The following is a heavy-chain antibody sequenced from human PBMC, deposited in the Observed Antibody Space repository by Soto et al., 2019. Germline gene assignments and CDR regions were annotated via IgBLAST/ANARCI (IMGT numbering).Heavy chain of an antibody. V-gene: IGHV3-30-3*01. CDR2: ISYDGSNK. D-gene: IGHD6-6*01. J-gene: IGHJ6*02. CDR3: AREYSSSSSLYYGMDV. Sequence: QMQLVESGGGVVQPGRSLRLSCAASGFTFSSYAMHWVRQAPGKGLEWVAVISYDGSNKHYADSVKGRFTISRDNSKNTLYLQMNSLRAEDTAVYYCAREYSSSSSLYYGMDVWGQGTTVTVSS. CDR1: GFTFSSYA.